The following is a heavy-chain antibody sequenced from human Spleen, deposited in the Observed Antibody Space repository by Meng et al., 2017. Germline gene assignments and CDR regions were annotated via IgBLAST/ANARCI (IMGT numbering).Heavy chain of an antibody. D-gene: IGHD2-21*02. CDR3: ARVSCGGDCYYSHYYYYGMDV. CDR1: GYTFANYY. Sequence: ASVKVSCKASGYTFANYYMHWVRQAPGQGLEWMGIINPSIGGTIYAQKFQGRVTMTRDTSTSTVYMELTSLRSEDTAMYYCARVSCGGDCYYSHYYYYGMDVWGQGTTVTVSS. J-gene: IGHJ6*02. CDR2: INPSIGGT. V-gene: IGHV1-46*01.